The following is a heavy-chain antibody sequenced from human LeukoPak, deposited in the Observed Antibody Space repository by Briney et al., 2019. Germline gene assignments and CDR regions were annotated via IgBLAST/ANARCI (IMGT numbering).Heavy chain of an antibody. Sequence: GGSLRLSCATSGFTFSSYAMNWVRQAPGKGLEWVSSITSSSTYIYYADSVKGRFTISRDNAKNSLYLQMDSLRAEDTAVYYCARDSRFLEWLLDYWGQGTLVTVSS. CDR3: ARDSRFLEWLLDY. V-gene: IGHV3-21*06. CDR2: ITSSSTYI. CDR1: GFTFSSYA. J-gene: IGHJ4*02. D-gene: IGHD3-3*01.